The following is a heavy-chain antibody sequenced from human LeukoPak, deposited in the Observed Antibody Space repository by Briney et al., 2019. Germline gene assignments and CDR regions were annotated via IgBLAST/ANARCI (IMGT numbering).Heavy chain of an antibody. CDR3: ARGGPNSSGFSGDGFDI. V-gene: IGHV4-59*01. CDR2: IYYSGGT. J-gene: IGHJ3*02. D-gene: IGHD3-22*01. Sequence: SETLSLTCTVSGDSMSSYYWSWIRQPPGKGLEWIGYIYYSGGTNYNPSLKTRVNIELNTSGDQFSLRLTSVPAADTAVYYCARGGPNSSGFSGDGFDIWGQGTMVTVSS. CDR1: GDSMSSYY.